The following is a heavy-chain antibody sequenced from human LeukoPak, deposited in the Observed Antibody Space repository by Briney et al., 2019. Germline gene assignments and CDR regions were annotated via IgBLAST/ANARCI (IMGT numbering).Heavy chain of an antibody. CDR3: AKTGRGGMTGAFDI. J-gene: IGHJ3*02. CDR1: GGSISRDY. V-gene: IGHV4-59*01. D-gene: IGHD3-10*01. CDR2: VSYSGSS. Sequence: SETLSLTCTVSGGSISRDYWSWIRQPPGQGLEWIGYVSYSGSSNYNPSLKSRVTISAETSKNQFSLKLSSVIAADTAVCYCAKTGRGGMTGAFDIWGQGTMVTVSS.